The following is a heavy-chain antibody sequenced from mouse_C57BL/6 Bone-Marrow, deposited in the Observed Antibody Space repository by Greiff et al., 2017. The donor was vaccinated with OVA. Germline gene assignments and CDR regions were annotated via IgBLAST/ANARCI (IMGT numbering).Heavy chain of an antibody. Sequence: EVQLQQSGPELVKPGASVKISCKASGYTFTDYYMNWVKQSHGKSLEWIGDIIPNNVFTSYNQKFKGKATLTVDKYSSTAYMELRILTSEDSAVYYCARVGAYYSKGWFAYWGQGTLVTVSA. D-gene: IGHD2-5*01. CDR2: IIPNNVFT. CDR3: ARVGAYYSKGWFAY. CDR1: GYTFTDYY. V-gene: IGHV1-26*01. J-gene: IGHJ3*01.